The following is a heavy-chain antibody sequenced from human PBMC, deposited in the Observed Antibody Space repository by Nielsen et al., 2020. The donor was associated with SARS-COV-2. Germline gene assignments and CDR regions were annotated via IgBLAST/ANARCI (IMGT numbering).Heavy chain of an antibody. D-gene: IGHD6-13*01. CDR1: GFTFSNYW. CDR3: AKDEGIAAAAAYGMDV. CDR2: IKFDGSDK. Sequence: GESLKISCAASGFTFSNYWMTWVRQAPGKGLEWVANIKFDGSDKYYVDSVKGRFTISRDNTKNSLYLQMNSLRAEDTAVYYCAKDEGIAAAAAYGMDVWGQGTTVTVSS. V-gene: IGHV3-7*01. J-gene: IGHJ6*02.